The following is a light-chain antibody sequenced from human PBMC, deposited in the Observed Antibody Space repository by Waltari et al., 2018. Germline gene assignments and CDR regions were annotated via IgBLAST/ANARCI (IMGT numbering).Light chain of an antibody. CDR2: EVT. CDR3: SSYAGHNDFVV. CDR1: SSDVGGYNH. J-gene: IGLJ3*02. V-gene: IGLV2-8*01. Sequence: QSALTQPPSASGSPGQSVTVSCSGTSSDVGGYNHVSWYQQHPGKAPKLMSYEVTERPSGGPGRFSGSKSGNTASLTVSGLQAEDEAIYYCSSYAGHNDFVVCGGGTKLTV.